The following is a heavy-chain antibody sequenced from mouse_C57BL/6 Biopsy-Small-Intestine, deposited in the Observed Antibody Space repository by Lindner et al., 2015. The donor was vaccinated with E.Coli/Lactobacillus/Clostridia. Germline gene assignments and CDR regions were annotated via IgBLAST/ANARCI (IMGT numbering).Heavy chain of an antibody. J-gene: IGHJ4*01. CDR1: GYSFTNYY. CDR2: INPSTGGT. Sequence: SVKVSCKTSGYSFTNYYIHWVRQVPGQGLDWMGWINPSTGGTTYARKFQDRVTMTRDTSISTAYMELSWLRSDDTAVYYCAKDYYGLGSYCDYWGQGTLVTVSS. D-gene: IGHD1-1*02. CDR3: AKDYYGLGSYCDY. V-gene: IGHV1-53*01.